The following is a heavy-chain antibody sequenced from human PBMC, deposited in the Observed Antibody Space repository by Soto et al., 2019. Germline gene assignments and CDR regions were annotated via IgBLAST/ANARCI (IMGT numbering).Heavy chain of an antibody. CDR1: GYTFTTYY. CDR3: AREEQLISVAFDP. V-gene: IGHV1-46*01. D-gene: IGHD2-2*01. CDR2: ISPDGGRT. Sequence: ASVKVSCKASGYTFTTYYMHWVRQAPGQGLEWMGIISPDGGRTSYAQKFQGRVTMTRDTSTSTVYMELSSLRSEDTAVYYCAREEQLISVAFDPWGQGTLVTVSS. J-gene: IGHJ5*02.